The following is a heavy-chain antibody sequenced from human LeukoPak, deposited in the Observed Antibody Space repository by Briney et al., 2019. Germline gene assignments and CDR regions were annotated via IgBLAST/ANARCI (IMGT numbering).Heavy chain of an antibody. CDR2: INHSGST. D-gene: IGHD3-22*01. CDR1: GGSFSGYY. V-gene: IGHV4-34*01. Sequence: SETLSLTCAVYGGSFSGYYWSWIRQPPGKGLEWIGEINHSGSTNYNPSLKSRVTISVDTSKNQFSLKLSSVTAADTAVYYCARFPVTYYYDSSGYTHYYYYGMDVWGQGTTVTVSS. CDR3: ARFPVTYYYDSSGYTHYYYYGMDV. J-gene: IGHJ6*02.